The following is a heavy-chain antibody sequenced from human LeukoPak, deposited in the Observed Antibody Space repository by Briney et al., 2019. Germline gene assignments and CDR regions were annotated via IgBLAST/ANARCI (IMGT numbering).Heavy chain of an antibody. CDR2: INPSGGST. Sequence: ASVKVSCKASGYTFTSYYMHWVRQAPGQGLEWMGIINPSGGSTSYAQKFQGRVTMTRDTSTSTVYMELSSLRSEDTAVYYCARSRYCSSTSCYPPDAFDIWGQGTMVTVSS. D-gene: IGHD2-2*01. CDR1: GYTFTSYY. J-gene: IGHJ3*02. CDR3: ARSRYCSSTSCYPPDAFDI. V-gene: IGHV1-46*01.